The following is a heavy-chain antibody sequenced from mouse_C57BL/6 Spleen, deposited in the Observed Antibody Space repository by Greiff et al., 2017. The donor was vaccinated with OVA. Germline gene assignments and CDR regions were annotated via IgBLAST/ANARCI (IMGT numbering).Heavy chain of an antibody. V-gene: IGHV1-53*01. CDR1: GYTFTSYW. CDR3: ARGAGYYGSSAWFAY. CDR2: INPSNGGT. Sequence: QVQLQQPGTELVKPGASVKLSCKASGYTFTSYWMHWVKQRPGQGLEWIGNINPSNGGTNYNEKFKSKAILTVDKSSSTAYMQLSSLTSEDSAVYYGARGAGYYGSSAWFAYWGQGTLVTVSA. D-gene: IGHD1-1*01. J-gene: IGHJ3*01.